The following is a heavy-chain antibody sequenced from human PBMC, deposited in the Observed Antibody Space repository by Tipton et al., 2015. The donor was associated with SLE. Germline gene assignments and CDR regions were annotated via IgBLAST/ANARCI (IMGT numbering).Heavy chain of an antibody. Sequence: TLSLTCTVSGGSISSYYWSWIRQPAGKGLEWIGYIYTSGSTNYNPSLKSRVTISVDTSKNQFSLKLSSVTAADTAVYYCATWAVERRRGWFDPWGQGTLVTVSS. V-gene: IGHV4-4*09. CDR3: ATWAVERRRGWFDP. J-gene: IGHJ5*02. CDR1: GGSISSYY. CDR2: IYTSGST. D-gene: IGHD1-1*01.